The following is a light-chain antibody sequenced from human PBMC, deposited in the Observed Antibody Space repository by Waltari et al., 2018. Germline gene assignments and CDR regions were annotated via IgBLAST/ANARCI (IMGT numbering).Light chain of an antibody. CDR3: NSYTAGSSLTVI. Sequence: QSALTQPASVSGSPGQSITISCAGTSSDIGSYNFVSWSQQHPGKSPKLIIYDFSNRPSGFSDLVSGSKAGNTASLTISGLQAGDEATYYCNSYTAGSSLTVIFGGGTKLTVL. CDR2: DFS. J-gene: IGLJ2*01. CDR1: SSDIGSYNF. V-gene: IGLV2-14*01.